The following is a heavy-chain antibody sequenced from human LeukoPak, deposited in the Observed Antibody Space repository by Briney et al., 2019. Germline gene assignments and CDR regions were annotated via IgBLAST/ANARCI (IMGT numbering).Heavy chain of an antibody. V-gene: IGHV3-23*01. Sequence: GGSLRLSCAASGFTFSNYAMHWVRQAPGKGLEWVSAISGSAFTTHYADSVKGRFTISRDNSKNTLYLQMNSLRAEDTAVYYCAKKGYYDGSGYYMYYFDHWGQGTLVTVSS. CDR3: AKKGYYDGSGYYMYYFDH. CDR1: GFTFSNYA. J-gene: IGHJ4*02. CDR2: ISGSAFTT. D-gene: IGHD3-22*01.